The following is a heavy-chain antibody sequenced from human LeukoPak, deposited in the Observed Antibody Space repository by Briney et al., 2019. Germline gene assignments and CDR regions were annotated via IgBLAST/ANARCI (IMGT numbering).Heavy chain of an antibody. CDR2: ISWDGGST. CDR3: AKNHGNAYYYYYYMDV. V-gene: IGHV3-43*01. D-gene: IGHD4-23*01. Sequence: GGSLRLSCAASGFTFDDYTMHWVRQAPGKGLEWVSLISWDGGSTYYADSVKGRFTISRDNNKNSLYLQMNSLRTEDTALYYCAKNHGNAYYYYYYMDVWGKGTTVTVSS. J-gene: IGHJ6*03. CDR1: GFTFDDYT.